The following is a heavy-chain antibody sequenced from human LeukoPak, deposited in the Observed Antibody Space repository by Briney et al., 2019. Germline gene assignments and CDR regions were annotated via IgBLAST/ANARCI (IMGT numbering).Heavy chain of an antibody. Sequence: PSETLSLTCTVSGGSISSYYWSWIRQPPGKGLEWIGYIYYSGSTNYNPSLKSRVTIPVDTSKNQFSLKLSSVTAADTAVYYCAREGSGSYYLRAFDIWGQGTMVTVSS. CDR2: IYYSGST. CDR1: GGSISSYY. J-gene: IGHJ3*02. CDR3: AREGSGSYYLRAFDI. V-gene: IGHV4-59*01. D-gene: IGHD1-26*01.